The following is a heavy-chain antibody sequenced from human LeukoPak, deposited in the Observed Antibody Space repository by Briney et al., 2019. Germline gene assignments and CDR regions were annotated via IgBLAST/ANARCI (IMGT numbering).Heavy chain of an antibody. CDR1: GFLFSTYG. CDR3: AKSDYFDS. CDR2: IRSDGSQK. Sequence: PGGSLRLSCATSGFLFSTYGMHWVRQAPGKGLEWVAFIRSDGSQKYYADSVKGRFTISRDNARNTLYLQMNSLRAEDTAVYYCAKSDYFDSWGQGTLVTVSS. V-gene: IGHV3-30*02. J-gene: IGHJ4*02.